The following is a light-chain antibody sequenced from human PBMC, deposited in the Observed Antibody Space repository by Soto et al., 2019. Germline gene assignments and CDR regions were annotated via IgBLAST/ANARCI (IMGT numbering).Light chain of an antibody. CDR2: GNS. CDR3: QSYDSSLSDV. J-gene: IGLJ1*01. Sequence: QSVLTQPPSVSGAPGQRVTISCTGSSSNIGAGYDVHWYQQLPGTDPKLLIYGNSNRPSGVPDRFSGSKSGTSASLAITGLQAEDEAGYYCQSYDSSLSDVFGTGTKLTVL. V-gene: IGLV1-40*01. CDR1: SSNIGAGYD.